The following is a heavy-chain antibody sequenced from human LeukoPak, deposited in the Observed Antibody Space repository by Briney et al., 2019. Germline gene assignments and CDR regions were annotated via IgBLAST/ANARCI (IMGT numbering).Heavy chain of an antibody. CDR1: GFAFSSYA. J-gene: IGHJ4*02. D-gene: IGHD1-14*01. Sequence: GGSLRLSCAASGFAFSSYAMSWVRQAPGKGLEWVSAISGSGGSTYYADSVKGRFAISRDDSKSTLYLQMNSLRGEDTAVYYCAKDFGRNLGGPGYWGRGTLVIVSS. CDR3: AKDFGRNLGGPGY. CDR2: ISGSGGST. V-gene: IGHV3-23*01.